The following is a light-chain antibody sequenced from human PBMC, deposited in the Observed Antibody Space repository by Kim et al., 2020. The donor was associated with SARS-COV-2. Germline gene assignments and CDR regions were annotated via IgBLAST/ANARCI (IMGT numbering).Light chain of an antibody. J-gene: IGLJ3*02. CDR2: DVT. CDR1: SSDIGGYNY. Sequence: QSALTQPRSVSGSPGQSVTISCSGTSSDIGGYNYVSWYQQHPGKDPKLMIFDVTKRPSGVPDRFSGSKSGNTASLTVSGLQAEDEADYYCWSYAGSSWVFGGGTKLTVL. V-gene: IGLV2-11*01. CDR3: WSYAGSSWV.